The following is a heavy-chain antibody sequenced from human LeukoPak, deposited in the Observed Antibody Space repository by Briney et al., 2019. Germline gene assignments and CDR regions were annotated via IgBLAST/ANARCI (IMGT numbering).Heavy chain of an antibody. CDR3: ARQRYSLIAAAANDFDY. CDR2: IYYSGST. Sequence: SETLSLTCTVSGGSISSSSYYWGWIRQPPGKGLEWIGSIYYSGSTYYNPSLKSRATISVDTSKNQFSLKLSSVTAADTAVYYCARQRYSLIAAAANDFDYWGQGTLVTVSS. D-gene: IGHD6-13*01. V-gene: IGHV4-39*01. CDR1: GGSISSSSYY. J-gene: IGHJ4*02.